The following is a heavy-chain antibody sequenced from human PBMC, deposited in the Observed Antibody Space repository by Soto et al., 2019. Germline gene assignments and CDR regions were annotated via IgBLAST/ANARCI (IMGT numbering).Heavy chain of an antibody. V-gene: IGHV3-7*05. CDR3: ARDRAYNCFDY. D-gene: IGHD5-18*01. CDR1: GSTFSSSW. CDR2: INLDGSER. Sequence: GSLRLSCGASGSTFSSSWMTWVRQAPGKGLEWVANINLDGSERNYVDSVKGRFTISRDNAKNLLYLQMNSPRAEDTAVYYCARDRAYNCFDYWGQGTLVTVSS. J-gene: IGHJ4*02.